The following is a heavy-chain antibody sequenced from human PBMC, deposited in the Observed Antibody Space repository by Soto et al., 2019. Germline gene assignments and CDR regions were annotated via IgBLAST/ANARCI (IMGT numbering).Heavy chain of an antibody. CDR1: GGSINSGGYY. V-gene: IGHV4-31*03. J-gene: IGHJ4*02. CDR3: ARESRVPAPKAIVATFDY. D-gene: IGHD5-12*01. CDR2: IYYSGST. Sequence: PSETLSLTCTVSGGSINSGGYYWSWIRQHPGKGLEWIGYIYYSGSTYYNPSLKSRVTISVDTSKNQFSLKLSSVTAEDTAVYYCARESRVPAPKAIVATFDYWGQGTLVTVSS.